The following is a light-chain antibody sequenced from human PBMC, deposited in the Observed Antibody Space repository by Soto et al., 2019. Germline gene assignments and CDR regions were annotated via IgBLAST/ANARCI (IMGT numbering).Light chain of an antibody. CDR2: EDT. CDR1: SSDVGGYNY. Sequence: QSALTQPASVSGSPGQSITISCSGTSSDVGGYNYVSWYQQHPGKAPKLIIYEDTKRPSGVSNRFSGSKSGNTASLTISGLQAEDEADYYCCSYAGSSTCVFGGGTKVTVL. J-gene: IGLJ3*02. V-gene: IGLV2-23*01. CDR3: CSYAGSSTCV.